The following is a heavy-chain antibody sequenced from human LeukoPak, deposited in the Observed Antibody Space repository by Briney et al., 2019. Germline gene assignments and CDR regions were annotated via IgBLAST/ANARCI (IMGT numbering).Heavy chain of an antibody. V-gene: IGHV3-33*01. CDR3: ARSGAARHYYYYMDV. J-gene: IGHJ6*03. D-gene: IGHD6-6*01. CDR2: IWCDGSNK. Sequence: PGRSLRLSCAASGFTFSSYGMNWVRQTPGKGLEWVAVIWCDGSNKYYADSVKGRFTISRDNSKNTLYLQMNSLRAEDTAVYYCARSGAARHYYYYMDVWGKGTTVTVSS. CDR1: GFTFSSYG.